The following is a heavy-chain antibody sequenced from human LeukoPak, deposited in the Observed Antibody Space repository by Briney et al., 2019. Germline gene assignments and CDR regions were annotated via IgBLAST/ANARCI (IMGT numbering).Heavy chain of an antibody. CDR3: ARGGWNKFDY. Sequence: SETLSLTCTVSGGSISSCYWSWIRQPPGKGLEWIGFIFYSGTTNYNASLKSRVTISVDTSKNQFSLKLSSVTAADTAVYYCARGGWNKFDYWGQGTLVTVSS. J-gene: IGHJ4*02. CDR2: IFYSGTT. CDR1: GGSISSCY. D-gene: IGHD3-22*01. V-gene: IGHV4-59*01.